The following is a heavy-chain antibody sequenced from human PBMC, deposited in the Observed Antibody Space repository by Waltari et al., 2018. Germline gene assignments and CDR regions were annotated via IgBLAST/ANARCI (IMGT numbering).Heavy chain of an antibody. Sequence: QLQLQESGPGLVKPSETLSLTCSVSGGTITTNSHYWGWIRQPPGKGLEWIGSIYYGGSTYSTPSLRSPSLKSRVSISVDMSKKQFALRLSSVTAEDTAVYYCARLGFSYGSIDYWGQGTLVTVSS. CDR3: ARLGFSYGSIDY. CDR2: IYYGGST. CDR1: GGTITTNSHY. J-gene: IGHJ4*02. D-gene: IGHD5-18*01. V-gene: IGHV4-39*01.